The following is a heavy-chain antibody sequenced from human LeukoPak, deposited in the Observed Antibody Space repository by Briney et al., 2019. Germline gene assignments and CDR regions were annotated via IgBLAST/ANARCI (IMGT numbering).Heavy chain of an antibody. V-gene: IGHV1-69*04. CDR2: IIPILGIA. CDR1: GGTFSSYA. Sequence: SVKVSCKASGGTFSSYAISWVRQAPGQGLEWMGRIIPILGIANYAQKFQGRVTMTTDTSISTAYMELRSLTSDDTAVYFCAREGDVVVDVNWFDPWGQGTLVTVSS. CDR3: AREGDVVVDVNWFDP. J-gene: IGHJ5*02. D-gene: IGHD2-15*01.